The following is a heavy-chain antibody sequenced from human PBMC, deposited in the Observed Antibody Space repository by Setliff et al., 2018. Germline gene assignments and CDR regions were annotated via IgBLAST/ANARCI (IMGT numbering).Heavy chain of an antibody. CDR3: ATERGLVVSATDYYYYMDV. CDR1: GGTFTNYA. D-gene: IGHD2-15*01. Sequence: GASVKVSCKASGGTFTNYAINWVRQAPGQGLEWMGGINPIFGTADYTQNFQGRVTITTDESTSTAYMELSSLRSEDTAIYYFATERGLVVSATDYYYYMDVWGKGTTVTVSS. CDR2: INPIFGTA. V-gene: IGHV1-69*05. J-gene: IGHJ6*03.